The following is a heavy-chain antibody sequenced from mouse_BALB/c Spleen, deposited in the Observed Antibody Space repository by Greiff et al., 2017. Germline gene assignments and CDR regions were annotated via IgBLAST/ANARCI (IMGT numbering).Heavy chain of an antibody. D-gene: IGHD2-3*01. Sequence: EVKLVESGGDLVKPGGSLKLSCAASGFTFSSYGMSWVRQTPDKRLEWVATISSGGSYTYYPDSVKGRFTISRDNAKNTLYLQMSSLKSEDTAMYYCARGDSMMVTGDYFDYWGQGTTLTVSS. CDR1: GFTFSSYG. CDR3: ARGDSMMVTGDYFDY. V-gene: IGHV5-6*02. CDR2: ISSGGSYT. J-gene: IGHJ2*01.